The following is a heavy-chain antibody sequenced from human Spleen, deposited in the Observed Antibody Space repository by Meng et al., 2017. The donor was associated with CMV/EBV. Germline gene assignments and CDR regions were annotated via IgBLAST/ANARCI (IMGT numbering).Heavy chain of an antibody. V-gene: IGHV3-13*01. J-gene: IGHJ4*02. CDR2: IGTVGDT. CDR3: ARARSPTHFDY. Sequence: GESLKISCTASGFTFSTYDFHWVRQPTGKGVEWVSSIGTVGDTYSIGSVKGRFIISREDAKNSVYLQMNGLRDGDTGLYYCARARSPTHFDYWGQGALVTVSS. CDR1: GFTFSTYD.